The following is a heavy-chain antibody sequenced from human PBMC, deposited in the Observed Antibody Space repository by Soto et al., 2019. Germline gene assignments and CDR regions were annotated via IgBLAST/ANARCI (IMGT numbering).Heavy chain of an antibody. CDR1: GFTFSSYG. V-gene: IGHV3-33*01. D-gene: IGHD3-10*01. CDR2: IWYDGSNK. Sequence: ESGGGVVQPGRSLRLSCAASGFTFSSYGMHWVRQAPGKGLEWVAVIWYDGSNKYYADSVKGRFTISRDNSKNTLYLQMNSLRAEDTAVYYCARDGYYYGSGSSLDYWGQGTLVTVSS. CDR3: ARDGYYYGSGSSLDY. J-gene: IGHJ4*02.